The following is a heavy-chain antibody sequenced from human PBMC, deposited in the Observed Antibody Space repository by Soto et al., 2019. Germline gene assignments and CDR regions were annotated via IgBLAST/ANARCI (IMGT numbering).Heavy chain of an antibody. J-gene: IGHJ5*02. Sequence: ASVKVSCKASGGTFSSYTISWVRQAPGQGLEWMGRIIPILGIANYAQKFQGRVTITADKSTSTAYMELSSLRSEDTAVYYCVVVVTAAYNWFDPWGQGTLVTVSS. D-gene: IGHD2-21*02. CDR1: GGTFSSYT. CDR2: IIPILGIA. V-gene: IGHV1-69*02. CDR3: VVVVTAAYNWFDP.